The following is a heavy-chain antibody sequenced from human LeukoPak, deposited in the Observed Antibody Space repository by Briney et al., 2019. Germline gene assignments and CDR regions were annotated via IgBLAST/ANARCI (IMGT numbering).Heavy chain of an antibody. CDR2: ISYDGSNK. V-gene: IGHV3-30-3*01. CDR3: ARPADLDY. J-gene: IGHJ4*02. Sequence: PGGSLRLSCAASGFTFSSYAMHWVRQAPGKGLEWVAVISYDGSNKYYADSVKGRFTISRDNSNNTLYLQMESLKTEDTAVYYCARPADLDYWGQGTLVTVSS. CDR1: GFTFSSYA.